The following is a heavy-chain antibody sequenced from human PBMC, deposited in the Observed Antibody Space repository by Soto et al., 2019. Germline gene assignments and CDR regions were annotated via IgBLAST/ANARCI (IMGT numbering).Heavy chain of an antibody. J-gene: IGHJ4*02. CDR1: GYSFHNFG. D-gene: IGHD1-26*01. CDR3: ARGPPSGSFSLTPRY. CDR2: ISGQIAKT. V-gene: IGHV1-18*04. Sequence: GASVKVSCKASGYSFHNFGIIWVRQAPGQGLEWMGWISGQIAKTNYAQKFQGKVTMTTGTSTSTAYMELNTLTYDDTAMYYCARGPPSGSFSLTPRYWGQGTLVTVSS.